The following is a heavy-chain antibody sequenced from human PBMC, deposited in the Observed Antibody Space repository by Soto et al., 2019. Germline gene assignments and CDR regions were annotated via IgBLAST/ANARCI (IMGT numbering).Heavy chain of an antibody. J-gene: IGHJ4*02. V-gene: IGHV3-23*01. Sequence: GGSLRLSCAASGFTFSSYAMSWVRQAPGKGLEWVSAISGSGGSTYYADSVKGRFTISRDNSKNKLYLQMNSLRAEDTAVYYCARGESYSGNYALLDYWGQGTLVTVSS. CDR3: ARGESYSGNYALLDY. CDR1: GFTFSSYA. CDR2: ISGSGGST. D-gene: IGHD1-26*01.